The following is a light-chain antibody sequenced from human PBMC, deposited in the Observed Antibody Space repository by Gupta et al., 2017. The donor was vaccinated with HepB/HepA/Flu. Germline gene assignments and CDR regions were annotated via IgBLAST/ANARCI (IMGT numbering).Light chain of an antibody. J-gene: IGLJ2*01. CDR2: QDS. V-gene: IGLV3-1*01. CDR3: QAWDSSTVV. CDR1: KLGDKY. Sequence: SYELTQPHSVSLSPGQTASITCSGDKLGDKYACWYQQKPGQSPVLVIYQDSKRPSGIPERFSGSNSGNTATLTISGTQAMDEADYYCQAWDSSTVVFGGGTKLTVL.